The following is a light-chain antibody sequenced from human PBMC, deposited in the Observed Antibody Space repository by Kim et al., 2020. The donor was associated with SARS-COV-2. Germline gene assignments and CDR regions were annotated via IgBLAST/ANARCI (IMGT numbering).Light chain of an antibody. CDR1: SSNIGNNY. CDR2: DNN. CDR3: GTGDSSLSVVV. Sequence: GQKVTISCSGSSSNIGNNYVSWYQQLPGTAPKLLIYDNNKRPSGIPDRFSGSKSGTSATLGITGLQTGDEADYYCGTGDSSLSVVVFGGGTQLTVL. J-gene: IGLJ2*01. V-gene: IGLV1-51*01.